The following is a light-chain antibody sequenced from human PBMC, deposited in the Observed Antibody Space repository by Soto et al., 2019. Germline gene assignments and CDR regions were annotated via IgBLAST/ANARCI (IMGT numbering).Light chain of an antibody. CDR3: QQSYSTPRT. V-gene: IGKV1-39*01. Sequence: DIQMTQSPSSLSSSVCDRVTITCRASQSISNYLNLYQQKPGKAPKLLMFVASSLQSGVPSMFSGGGSGTDFTLTISSLQPEDFATYYCQQSYSTPRTFGQGTKVDIK. CDR1: QSISNY. J-gene: IGKJ1*01. CDR2: VAS.